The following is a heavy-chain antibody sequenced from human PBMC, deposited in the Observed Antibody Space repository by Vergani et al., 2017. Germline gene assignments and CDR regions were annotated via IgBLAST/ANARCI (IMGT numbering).Heavy chain of an antibody. CDR1: GGSISSSSYY. CDR2: IYYSGST. J-gene: IGHJ3*02. Sequence: QLQLQESGPGLVKPSETLSLTCTVSGGSISSSSYYWGWIRQPPGKGLEWIGSIYYSGSTYYNPSLKSRVTISVDTSKNQFSLKLSSVTAADTAVYYCARDSGGPTDMITYSGAFDIWGQGTMVTVSS. D-gene: IGHD3-16*01. V-gene: IGHV4-39*07. CDR3: ARDSGGPTDMITYSGAFDI.